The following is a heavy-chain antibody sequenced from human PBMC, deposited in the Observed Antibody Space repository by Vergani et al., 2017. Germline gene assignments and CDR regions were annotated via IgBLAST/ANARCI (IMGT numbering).Heavy chain of an antibody. J-gene: IGHJ5*02. V-gene: IGHV1-2*02. D-gene: IGHD3-16*02. CDR3: AATEGDVWGSYRYTDP. CDR1: GYTFTGYY. CDR2: INPNSGGT. Sequence: QVQLVQSGAEVKKPGASVKVSCKASGYTFTGYYMHWVRQAPGQGLEWMGWINPNSGGTNYAQKFQGRVTMTRDTSTSTAYMELSSLRSEDTAVYYCAATEGDVWGSYRYTDPWGQGTLVTVSS.